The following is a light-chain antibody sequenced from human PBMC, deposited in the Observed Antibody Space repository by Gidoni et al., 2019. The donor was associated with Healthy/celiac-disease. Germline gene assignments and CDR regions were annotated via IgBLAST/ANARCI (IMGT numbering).Light chain of an antibody. J-gene: IGLJ2*01. CDR3: TSYAGDYNVL. V-gene: IGLV2-11*01. Sequence: SALTQLRPVSGSPGQAVTIPCTGASSSVCSYHCVSWDQQHPGTAPKLMIYDVSKRPSGVPDRFSGSKSGNTAALTISGLQAEEEANYYCTSYAGDYNVLFGGGTELTVL. CDR1: SSSVCSYHC. CDR2: DVS.